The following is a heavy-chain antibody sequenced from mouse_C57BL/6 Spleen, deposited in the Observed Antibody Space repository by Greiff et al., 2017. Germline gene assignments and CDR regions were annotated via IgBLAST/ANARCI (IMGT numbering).Heavy chain of an antibody. CDR2: ISSGSSTI. Sequence: EVQRVESGGGLVKPGGSLKLSCAASGFTFSDYGMHWVRQAPEKGLEWVAYISSGSSTIYYADTVKGRFTISRDNAKNTLFLQMTSLRSEDTAMYYWARPHYYYGSSLGFDVWGTGTTVTVSS. CDR3: ARPHYYYGSSLGFDV. CDR1: GFTFSDYG. D-gene: IGHD1-1*01. J-gene: IGHJ1*03. V-gene: IGHV5-17*01.